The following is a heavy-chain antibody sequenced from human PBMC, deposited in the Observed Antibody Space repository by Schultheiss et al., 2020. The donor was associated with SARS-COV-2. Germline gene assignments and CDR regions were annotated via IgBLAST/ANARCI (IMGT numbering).Heavy chain of an antibody. D-gene: IGHD2-8*01. V-gene: IGHV1-3*04. CDR3: ARMVYGNEGFDL. J-gene: IGHJ5*02. CDR1: GYTFTSYA. Sequence: ASVKVSCKASGYTFTSYAMHWVRQAPGQRLESMGWVSTYNGDTNYAQKFQDRVTMTRDTSTGTADMELRSLRPDDTAVYYCARMVYGNEGFDLWGQGTLVTVSS. CDR2: VSTYNGDT.